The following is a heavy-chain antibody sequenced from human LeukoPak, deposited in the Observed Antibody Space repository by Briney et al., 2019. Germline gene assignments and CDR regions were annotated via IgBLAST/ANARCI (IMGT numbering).Heavy chain of an antibody. CDR1: GFTFNIYG. V-gene: IGHV3-48*04. J-gene: IGHJ4*01. CDR3: ARATRNGYDY. D-gene: IGHD5-24*01. CDR2: LGSRSVTT. Sequence: PGGSLRLSCEASGFTFNIYGMNWVRQAPGKGAEWVSYLGSRSVTTHYADSVKGRFTVSRDDAQNARYLQMNSLRRDDTAVYYSARATRNGYDYWSHGTRVTVSS.